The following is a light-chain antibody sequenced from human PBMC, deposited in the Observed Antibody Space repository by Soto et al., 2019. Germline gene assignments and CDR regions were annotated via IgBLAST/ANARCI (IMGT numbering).Light chain of an antibody. CDR2: GAS. J-gene: IGKJ1*01. Sequence: EIVLTQPPGTLSLSPGERATLSCRASQSVSSNYLAWYQQKSGQAPRLLIYGASSRATGIPDRFSGSGSGTDFTLTISSLEPEDFAVYYCQQYGGSPRTFGQGTKVDIK. CDR3: QQYGGSPRT. V-gene: IGKV3-20*01. CDR1: QSVSSNY.